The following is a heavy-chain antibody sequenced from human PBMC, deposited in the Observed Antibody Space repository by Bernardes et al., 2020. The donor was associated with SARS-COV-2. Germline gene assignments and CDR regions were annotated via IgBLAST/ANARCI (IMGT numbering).Heavy chain of an antibody. CDR2: IYSSGSS. Sequence: SETLSLTCTVSGGSISSSNYYWGWIRQPPGKGLEWIGSIYSSGSSYYNPSLQSRVRESVDTSKNQFSLELSLVTAADTAVYYCAGSSCGIDCYIGGLRSWDYGMDVWGHGTTVTVSS. CDR1: GGSISSSNYY. D-gene: IGHD2-21*02. CDR3: AGSSCGIDCYIGGLRSWDYGMDV. V-gene: IGHV4-39*01. J-gene: IGHJ6*02.